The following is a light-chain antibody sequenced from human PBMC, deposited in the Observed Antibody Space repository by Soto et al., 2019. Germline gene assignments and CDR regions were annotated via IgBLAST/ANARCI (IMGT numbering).Light chain of an antibody. CDR2: GAS. V-gene: IGKV3-15*01. CDR3: QQYNNSPYT. CDR1: QSVSSN. J-gene: IGKJ2*01. Sequence: EIVMTQSPATLSVSPGERATLSCRASQSVSSNLAWYQQKPGQAPRLLIYGASTRAAGIPARFSGSGSGTEFTLTISSLQSEDFPVYYCQQYNNSPYTFGQGTKLEIK.